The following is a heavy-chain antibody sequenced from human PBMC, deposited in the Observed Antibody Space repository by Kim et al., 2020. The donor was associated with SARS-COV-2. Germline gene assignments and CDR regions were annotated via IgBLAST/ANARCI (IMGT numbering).Heavy chain of an antibody. V-gene: IGHV3-33*01. CDR3: ARDRDYDILTGYYRGLGY. D-gene: IGHD3-9*01. Sequence: GGSLKLSCAASGFTFSSYGMHWVRQAPGKGLEWVAVIWYDGSNKYYADSMKGRFTISRDNSKNTLYLQMNSLRAEDTAVYYCARDRDYDILTGYYRGLGYWGQGTLVTVSS. CDR2: IWYDGSNK. CDR1: GFTFSSYG. J-gene: IGHJ4*02.